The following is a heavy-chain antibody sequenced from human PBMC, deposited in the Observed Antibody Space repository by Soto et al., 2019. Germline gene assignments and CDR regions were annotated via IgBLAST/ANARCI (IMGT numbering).Heavy chain of an antibody. CDR1: GGSFSGYY. CDR2: NNHSGTI. J-gene: IGHJ6*02. D-gene: IGHD1-1*01. Sequence: QLQQWGAGLLKPSETLSLTCGVYGGSFSGYYWTWIRQPPGKGLEWIGENNHSGTIKYNPSLTSRRTISVDTSKNQFSLRLSSVTAADTAVYYCARGRYNWNINHGMDVWGQGTTVTVSS. V-gene: IGHV4-34*01. CDR3: ARGRYNWNINHGMDV.